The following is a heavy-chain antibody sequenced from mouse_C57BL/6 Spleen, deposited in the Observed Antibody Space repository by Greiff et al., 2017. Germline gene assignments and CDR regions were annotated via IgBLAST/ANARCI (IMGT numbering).Heavy chain of an antibody. Sequence: VQLQQSGAELVKPGASVKISCKASGYAFSTYWMNWVKQRPGKGLEWIGQFYPGDGDTNYNGKFKGKATLTADKSSSTAYMQLSSLTSEDAAVFFCARRRRNRGNYFDYWGQGTTLTVSS. CDR1: GYAFSTYW. CDR2: FYPGDGDT. D-gene: IGHD2-14*01. V-gene: IGHV1-80*01. CDR3: ARRRRNRGNYFDY. J-gene: IGHJ2*01.